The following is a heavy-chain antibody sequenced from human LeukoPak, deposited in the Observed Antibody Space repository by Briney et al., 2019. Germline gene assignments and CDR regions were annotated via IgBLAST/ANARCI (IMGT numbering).Heavy chain of an antibody. D-gene: IGHD6-6*01. V-gene: IGHV3-74*01. CDR1: GFTFSSYW. Sequence: GGSLRLSCAASGFTFSSYWMHWVRQAPGKGLVWVSRINSDGSSTSYADSVKGRFTISRDNAKNTLYLQMNSLRAEDTAVYYCARAGRSSSPRSPYYYYYYYMDVWGKGTTVTVSS. CDR2: INSDGSST. J-gene: IGHJ6*03. CDR3: ARAGRSSSPRSPYYYYYYYMDV.